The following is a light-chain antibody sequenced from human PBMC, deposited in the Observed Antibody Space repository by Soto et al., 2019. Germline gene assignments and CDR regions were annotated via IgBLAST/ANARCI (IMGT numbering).Light chain of an antibody. CDR1: SSDIGSYKL. J-gene: IGLJ1*01. CDR3: SSYAGSSNV. Sequence: QSALTQPASVSGSPGQSITISCTGTSSDIGSYKLVSWYQQHPGKAPKLMIYEVTKRPSGVSNRFSGSKSGNTASLTVSGLQAEDEADYYCSSYAGSSNVFGTGTKLTVL. CDR2: EVT. V-gene: IGLV2-14*02.